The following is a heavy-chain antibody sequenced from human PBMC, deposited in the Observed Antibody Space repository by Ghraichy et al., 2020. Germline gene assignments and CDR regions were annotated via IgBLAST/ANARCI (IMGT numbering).Heavy chain of an antibody. CDR1: GFTFSSYW. Sequence: GGSLRLSCAASGFTFSSYWMSWVRQAPGKGLEWVANIKQDGSEKYYVDSVKGRFTISRDNAKNSLYLQMNSLRAEDTAVYYCAREGIVGATTLDPWGQGTLVTVSS. V-gene: IGHV3-7*01. D-gene: IGHD1-26*01. CDR2: IKQDGSEK. CDR3: AREGIVGATTLDP. J-gene: IGHJ5*02.